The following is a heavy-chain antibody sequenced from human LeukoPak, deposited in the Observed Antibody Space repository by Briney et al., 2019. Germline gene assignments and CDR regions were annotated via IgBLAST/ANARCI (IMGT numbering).Heavy chain of an antibody. CDR2: IYHGGSS. Sequence: PSGTLSLTCAVSGGSISSSNWWGWVRQPPGKGLEWIGEIYHGGSSNYSPSLKSRVTISLDKSKNQFSLNLSSVTAADTAVYYCARWSGVVGTARGWYFDLWGRGTLVTVSS. V-gene: IGHV4-4*02. CDR1: GGSISSSNW. D-gene: IGHD1-26*01. CDR3: ARWSGVVGTARGWYFDL. J-gene: IGHJ2*01.